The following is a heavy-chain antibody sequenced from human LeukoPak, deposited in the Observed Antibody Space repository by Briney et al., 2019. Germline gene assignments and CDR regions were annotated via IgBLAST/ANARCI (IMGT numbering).Heavy chain of an antibody. CDR3: ARDSYSGNYWAAFDI. CDR1: GVSISSHY. J-gene: IGHJ3*02. V-gene: IGHV4-59*11. D-gene: IGHD1-26*01. CDR2: IYYSGST. Sequence: KPSETLSLTCTVSGVSISSHYWSWIRRPPGKGLEWIGYIYYSGSTNYNPSLKSRVPISVDTSKNQFSLKLSSVTAADTAVYYCARDSYSGNYWAAFDIWGQGTMVTVSS.